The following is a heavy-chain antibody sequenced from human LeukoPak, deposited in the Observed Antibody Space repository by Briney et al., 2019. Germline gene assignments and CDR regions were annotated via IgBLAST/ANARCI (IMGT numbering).Heavy chain of an antibody. J-gene: IGHJ5*02. CDR1: GFTFSSYR. Sequence: GVPLTLSCAASGFTFSSYRMHWLRQSPGKAREWVAVISNDGSNKHYGASVKGRFTISRDNSKNTLYLQMDSLRGEDTAVYYCAKDPYRVIVATGNYLDPWGQGTLVTVSS. CDR3: AKDPYRVIVATGNYLDP. D-gene: IGHD2-21*01. CDR2: ISNDGSNK. V-gene: IGHV3-30*18.